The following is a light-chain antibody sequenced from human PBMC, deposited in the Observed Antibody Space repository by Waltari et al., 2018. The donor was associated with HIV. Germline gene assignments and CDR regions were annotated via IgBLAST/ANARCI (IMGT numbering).Light chain of an antibody. CDR1: QSVRSS. V-gene: IGKV3-20*01. J-gene: IGKJ4*01. CDR2: GAS. Sequence: EIVLTQSPGTLSFSLGERATLSCRASQSVRSSLAWYQQKPGQAPRPLISGASSRATGIPDRFSGSGSGTDFTLTINRLEPEDFAVYYCQHYGGSSTFGGGTKVEI. CDR3: QHYGGSST.